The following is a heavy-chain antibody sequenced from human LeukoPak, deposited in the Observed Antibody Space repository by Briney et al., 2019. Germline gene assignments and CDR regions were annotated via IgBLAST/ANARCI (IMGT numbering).Heavy chain of an antibody. D-gene: IGHD6-13*01. Sequence: GGSLRLSCAASGFTFSSYAMSWVRQAPGKGLEWVSAISGSGGSTYYADSVKGRFTISRDNSKNTLYLQMNSLRAADTAVYYCAKDRQQLVTTDFDYWGQGTLVTVSS. CDR1: GFTFSSYA. CDR2: ISGSGGST. J-gene: IGHJ4*02. CDR3: AKDRQQLVTTDFDY. V-gene: IGHV3-23*01.